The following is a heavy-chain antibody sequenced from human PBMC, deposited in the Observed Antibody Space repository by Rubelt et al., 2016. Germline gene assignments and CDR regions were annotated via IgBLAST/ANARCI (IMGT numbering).Heavy chain of an antibody. D-gene: IGHD2-21*02. CDR3: ARGDHLGPSDV. V-gene: IGHV4-34*01. CDR2: INHSGST. CDR1: GGSFSGYY. J-gene: IGHJ4*02. Sequence: QVQLQQWGAGLLKPSETLSLTCAVYGGSFSGYYWSWIRQPPGKGLEWIGEINHSGSTNYNPSLKSRVTISVDTSKNQFPLKWTSATATDTSLYYCARGDHLGPSDVWGQGIRVTVSS.